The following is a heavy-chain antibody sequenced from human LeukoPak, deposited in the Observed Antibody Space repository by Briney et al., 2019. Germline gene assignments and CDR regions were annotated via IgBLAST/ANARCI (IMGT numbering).Heavy chain of an antibody. Sequence: GGSLRLSCAASGFTFSSYGMHWVRQAPGEGLEWVAFIRYDGSNKYYADSVKGRFTIPRDNSKNTLYLQMNSLRAEDTAVYYCAKAKVAARLFDYWGQGTLVTVSS. CDR3: AKAKVAARLFDY. J-gene: IGHJ4*02. V-gene: IGHV3-30*02. D-gene: IGHD6-6*01. CDR1: GFTFSSYG. CDR2: IRYDGSNK.